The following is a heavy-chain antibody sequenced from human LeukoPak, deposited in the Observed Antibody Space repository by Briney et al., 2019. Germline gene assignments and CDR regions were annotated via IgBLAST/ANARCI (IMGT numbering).Heavy chain of an antibody. Sequence: GGSLSLFWAASGFTFSSYSMNWVRHAPGEGLEWVSSISSSSSYIYYADSVKGRFTISRDNAKNSLYLQMNSLRAEDTAVYYCARYSFDYWGQGTLVTVSS. CDR3: ARYSFDY. CDR1: GFTFSSYS. D-gene: IGHD1-26*01. CDR2: ISSSSSYI. V-gene: IGHV3-21*01. J-gene: IGHJ4*02.